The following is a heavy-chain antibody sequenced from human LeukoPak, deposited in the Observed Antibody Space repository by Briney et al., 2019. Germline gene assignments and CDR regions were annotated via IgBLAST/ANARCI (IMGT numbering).Heavy chain of an antibody. J-gene: IGHJ4*02. CDR1: GYTFTGYY. Sequence: ASVKVSCKASGYTFTGYYILWVRQAPGQGLEWMGWINPNSGGTNYAQNFQGRVTMTRDTSISTAYMELSRLRSDDTAVYYCARRAVYYYDSSADYWGQGTLVTVSS. CDR3: ARRAVYYYDSSADY. V-gene: IGHV1-2*02. CDR2: INPNSGGT. D-gene: IGHD3-22*01.